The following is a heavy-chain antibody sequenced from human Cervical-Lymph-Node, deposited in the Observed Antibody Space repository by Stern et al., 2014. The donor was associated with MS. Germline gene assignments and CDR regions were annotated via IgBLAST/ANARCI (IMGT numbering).Heavy chain of an antibody. Sequence: EVQLEESVGGMVQPGGSLRLSCRGSGFTFANSYMNWVRQAPGKGLAWASYISSGSGTIYYADSVKGRFTISRDNAKNSLYLQINSLRAEDAAVYYCARNPGGQWYLDLWGRGTLVSVSS. CDR3: ARNPGGQWYLDL. CDR2: ISSGSGTI. V-gene: IGHV3-48*04. D-gene: IGHD2-15*01. J-gene: IGHJ2*01. CDR1: GFTFANSY.